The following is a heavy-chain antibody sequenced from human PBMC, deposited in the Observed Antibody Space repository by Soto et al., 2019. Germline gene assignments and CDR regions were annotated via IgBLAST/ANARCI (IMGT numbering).Heavy chain of an antibody. D-gene: IGHD5-12*01. CDR1: GDSVSSNSAA. J-gene: IGHJ3*02. Sequence: PSQTLSLTCAISGDSVSSNSAAWNWIRQCPSRGLEWLGRTYYRSKWYNDYAVSVKSRITINPDTSKNQFSLQLNSVTPEDTAVYYCARVEGGSGYDSADAFEIWGQGKMVTVSS. CDR3: ARVEGGSGYDSADAFEI. CDR2: TYYRSKWYN. V-gene: IGHV6-1*01.